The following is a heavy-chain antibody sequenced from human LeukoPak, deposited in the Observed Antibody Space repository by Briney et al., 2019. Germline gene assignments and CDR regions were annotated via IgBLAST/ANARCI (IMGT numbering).Heavy chain of an antibody. V-gene: IGHV3-7*01. Sequence: PGGSLRLSCAASGFNFSSYWMSWVRQAPGKGLEWVANIKQDGSEEYYVDSVKGRFTISRDNAKNSLYLQMNSLRAEDTAVYYCARAPREWLLGYYFDYWGQGTLVTVSS. CDR3: ARAPREWLLGYYFDY. CDR2: IKQDGSEE. CDR1: GFNFSSYW. D-gene: IGHD3-3*01. J-gene: IGHJ4*02.